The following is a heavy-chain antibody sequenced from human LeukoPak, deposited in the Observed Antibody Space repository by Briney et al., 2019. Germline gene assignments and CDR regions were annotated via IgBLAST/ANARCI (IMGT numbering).Heavy chain of an antibody. Sequence: SETLSLTCAVYGGSFSGYYWSWIRQPPGKGLEWIGEIDHSGSTNYNPSLKSRVTISVDTSKNQFSLKLSSVTAADTAVYYCAREHIVGAINYFDYWGQGTLVTVSS. CDR2: IDHSGST. D-gene: IGHD1-26*01. CDR3: AREHIVGAINYFDY. CDR1: GGSFSGYY. V-gene: IGHV4-34*01. J-gene: IGHJ4*02.